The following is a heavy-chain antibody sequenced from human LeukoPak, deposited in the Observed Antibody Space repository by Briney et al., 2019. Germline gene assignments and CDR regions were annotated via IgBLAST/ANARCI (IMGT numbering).Heavy chain of an antibody. Sequence: SETLSLTCTVSGGSITSYYWSWIRQPPGKGLEWIAYVSDVGDTNYNPALKSRVTISLDKSKNQSSLKLVSVTAADTAVYFCARADTENYGGLSFNSWGQGSLVTVSS. CDR1: GGSITSYY. D-gene: IGHD4-23*01. CDR3: ARADTENYGGLSFNS. CDR2: VSDVGDT. J-gene: IGHJ4*02. V-gene: IGHV4-59*01.